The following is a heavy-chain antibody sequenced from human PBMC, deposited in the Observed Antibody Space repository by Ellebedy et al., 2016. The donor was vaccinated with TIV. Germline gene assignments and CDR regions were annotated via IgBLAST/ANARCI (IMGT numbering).Heavy chain of an antibody. Sequence: GESLKISCAASGFTFSNNSMNWVRQAPGKGLEWVSYISSTGTTIYYADSVKCRFTISRDNAQISLYLQMNSLTAEDTAVYYCASGAYYIWGQGTIVTVSS. V-gene: IGHV3-48*04. J-gene: IGHJ3*02. CDR3: ASGAYYI. CDR2: ISSTGTTI. CDR1: GFTFSNNS.